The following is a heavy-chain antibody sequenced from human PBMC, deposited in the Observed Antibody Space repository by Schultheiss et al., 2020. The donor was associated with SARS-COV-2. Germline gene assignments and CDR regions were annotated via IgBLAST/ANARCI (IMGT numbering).Heavy chain of an antibody. Sequence: GGSLRLSCAASGITFSFSSYSMYWVRQAPGKGLEWVAVISYDGSNKYYADSVKGRFTISRDNSKNTVYLQMNSLRAEDTAVYYCARDGLWFRESFVDYWGQGTLVTVSS. V-gene: IGHV3-30*04. D-gene: IGHD3-10*01. CDR3: ARDGLWFRESFVDY. CDR1: GITFSFSSYS. J-gene: IGHJ4*02. CDR2: ISYDGSNK.